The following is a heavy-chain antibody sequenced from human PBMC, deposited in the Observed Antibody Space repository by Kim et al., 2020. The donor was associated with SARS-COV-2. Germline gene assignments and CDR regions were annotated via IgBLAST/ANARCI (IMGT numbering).Heavy chain of an antibody. J-gene: IGHJ4*02. V-gene: IGHV6-1*01. D-gene: IGHD1-26*01. CDR3: ARWAAGVPDY. CDR1: GDSVSSSSSA. CDR2: TYYRSKWYN. Sequence: SQTLSLTCAISGDSVSSSSSAWNWIRQPPSRGIEWLGRTYYRSKWYNDYAVSVKSRITINPDTSKNQFSLQLNSVTPEDTAVYYCARWAAGVPDYWGQGTLVTVSS.